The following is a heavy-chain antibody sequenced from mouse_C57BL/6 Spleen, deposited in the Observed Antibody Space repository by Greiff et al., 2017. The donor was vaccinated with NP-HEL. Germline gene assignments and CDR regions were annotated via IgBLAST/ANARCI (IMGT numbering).Heavy chain of an antibody. D-gene: IGHD1-1*01. CDR3: TCNNYYGSSYRYFDV. J-gene: IGHJ1*03. V-gene: IGHV14-4*01. CDR1: GFNIKDDY. CDR2: IDPENGDT. Sequence: EVQLQQSGAELVRPGASVKLSCTASGFNIKDDYMHWVKQRPEQGLEWIGWIDPENGDTEYASKFQGKATITADTSSNTAYLQLSSLTSEDTAVYYCTCNNYYGSSYRYFDVWGTGTTVTVSS.